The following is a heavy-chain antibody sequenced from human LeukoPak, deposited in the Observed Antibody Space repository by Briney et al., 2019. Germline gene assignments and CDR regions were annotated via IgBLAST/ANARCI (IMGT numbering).Heavy chain of an antibody. CDR3: ARTFLAVAGTYFDY. CDR2: INPNSGGT. D-gene: IGHD6-19*01. J-gene: IGHJ4*02. CDR1: GYTFTGYY. Sequence: ASVKVSCKASGYTFTGYYMHWVRQAPGQGLEWMGWINPNSGGTNYAQKFQGRVTVTRDTSISTAYMELSRLRSDDTAVYYCARTFLAVAGTYFDYWGQGTLVTVSS. V-gene: IGHV1-2*02.